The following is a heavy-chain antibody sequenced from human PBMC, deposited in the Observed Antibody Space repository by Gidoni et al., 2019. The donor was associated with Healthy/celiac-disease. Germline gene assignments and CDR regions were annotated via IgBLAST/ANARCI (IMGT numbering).Heavy chain of an antibody. D-gene: IGHD3-22*01. Sequence: QVQLQQWGAGLLKPSETLSLTCAVYGGSFSGYYWSWIRTPPGKGLEWIGAINHSGSTNYNPSLESRVAISVDTSKNQFSLKLSSVTAADTAVYYCAGGTRYYYDSSGYVWTVMGKPNFDYWGQGTLVTVSS. CDR1: GGSFSGYY. CDR3: AGGTRYYYDSSGYVWTVMGKPNFDY. V-gene: IGHV4-34*01. J-gene: IGHJ4*02. CDR2: INHSGST.